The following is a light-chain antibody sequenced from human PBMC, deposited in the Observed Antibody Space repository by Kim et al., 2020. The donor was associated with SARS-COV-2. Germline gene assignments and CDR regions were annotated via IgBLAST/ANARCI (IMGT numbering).Light chain of an antibody. CDR3: SSYRSSTTTYV. CDR2: DVS. CDR1: SSDIAYFKF. V-gene: IGLV2-14*03. Sequence: QSALTQPASVSGSPGQSITISCTETSSDIAYFKFVSWYQQHPGKAPKLILYDVSDRPSGVSDRFSGSKSGNTASLTISGLQAEDEADYFCSSYRSSTTTYVFGTGTKVTVL. J-gene: IGLJ1*01.